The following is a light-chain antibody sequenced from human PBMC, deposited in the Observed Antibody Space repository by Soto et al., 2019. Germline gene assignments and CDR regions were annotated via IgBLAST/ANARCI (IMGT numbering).Light chain of an antibody. Sequence: QSVLTQPPSVSGAPGQEVTISCTGSSSNIGAGYDVHWYQQRPGTAPKLLIYGNTNRPSGVPDRFSGSKSGTSASLAITGLQSEDEAAYYCQSYDSDVSAWVFGGGTKLTVL. CDR2: GNT. CDR1: SSNIGAGYD. V-gene: IGLV1-40*01. J-gene: IGLJ3*02. CDR3: QSYDSDVSAWV.